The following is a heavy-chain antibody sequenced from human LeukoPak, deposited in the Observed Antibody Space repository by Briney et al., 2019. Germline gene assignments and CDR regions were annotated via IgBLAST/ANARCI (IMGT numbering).Heavy chain of an antibody. Sequence: SETLSLTCTVSGVSISSSSYYWGWIRQPPGKGLEWIGSIYYSGSTYNNPSLKSRVTMSVDTSKNQFSLKLTAVTAADTAVYYCARIYYYDSSGYFYYFDYWGQGTLVTVSS. D-gene: IGHD3-22*01. CDR1: GVSISSSSYY. V-gene: IGHV4-39*01. J-gene: IGHJ4*02. CDR2: IYYSGST. CDR3: ARIYYYDSSGYFYYFDY.